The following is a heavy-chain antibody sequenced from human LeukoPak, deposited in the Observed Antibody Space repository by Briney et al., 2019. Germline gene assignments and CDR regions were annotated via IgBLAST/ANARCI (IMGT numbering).Heavy chain of an antibody. CDR3: ARGVRYYYDSSGYYFWFDP. D-gene: IGHD3-22*01. Sequence: SETLSLTCSVSGGSISSFFWSWIRQPPGKGLEWIGYIYSSGSTNSNPSLKSRVTISVDTSKNQFSLKLSSVTAADTAVYYCARGVRYYYDSSGYYFWFDPWGQGTLVTVSS. CDR2: IYSSGST. J-gene: IGHJ5*02. CDR1: GGSISSFF. V-gene: IGHV4-59*01.